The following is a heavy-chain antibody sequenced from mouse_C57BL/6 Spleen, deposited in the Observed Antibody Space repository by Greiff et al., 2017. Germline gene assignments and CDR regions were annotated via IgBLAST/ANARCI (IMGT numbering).Heavy chain of an antibody. D-gene: IGHD2-5*01. V-gene: IGHV1-55*01. CDR2: IYPGSGST. CDR1: GYTFTSYW. J-gene: IGHJ2*01. CDR3: ARCEPGYYSNYGYFDY. Sequence: QVQLQQPGAELVKPGASVKMSCKASGYTFTSYWITWVKQRPGQGLEWIGDIYPGSGSTNYNEKFKSKATLTVDTSSSTAYMQLSSLTAEDSAVYYCARCEPGYYSNYGYFDYWGQGTTLTVSS.